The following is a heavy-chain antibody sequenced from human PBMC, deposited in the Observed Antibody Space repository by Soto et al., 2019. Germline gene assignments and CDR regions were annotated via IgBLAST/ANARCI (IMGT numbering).Heavy chain of an antibody. CDR3: AKDKVPVVVTAPFDY. J-gene: IGHJ4*02. CDR1: GFTFSSYG. Sequence: VQLVESGGGVVQPGRSLRLSCAASGFTFSSYGMHWVRQAPGKGLEWVAVISYDGSNKYYADSVKGRFTIYRDNSKNTLYLQMNNLRAEDTAVYYCAKDKVPVVVTAPFDYWGQGTLVTVSS. D-gene: IGHD2-21*02. V-gene: IGHV3-30*18. CDR2: ISYDGSNK.